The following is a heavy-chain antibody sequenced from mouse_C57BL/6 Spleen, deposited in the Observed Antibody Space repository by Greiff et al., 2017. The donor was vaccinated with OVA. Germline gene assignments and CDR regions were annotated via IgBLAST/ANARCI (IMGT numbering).Heavy chain of an antibody. Sequence: DVHLVESGGGLVKPGGSLKLSCAASGFTFSSYAMSWVRQTPEKRLEWVATISDGGSYTYYPDNVKGRFTISRDNAKNNLYLQMSHLKSEDTAMYYCARDLGGYDCYWGQGTTLTVSS. J-gene: IGHJ2*01. D-gene: IGHD2-2*01. CDR2: ISDGGSYT. CDR1: GFTFSSYA. CDR3: ARDLGGYDCY. V-gene: IGHV5-4*01.